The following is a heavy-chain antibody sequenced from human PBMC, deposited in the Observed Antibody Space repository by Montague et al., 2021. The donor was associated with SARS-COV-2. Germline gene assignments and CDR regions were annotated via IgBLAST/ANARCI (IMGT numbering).Heavy chain of an antibody. D-gene: IGHD1-14*01. J-gene: IGHJ3*01. CDR2: FYSSGIT. CDR1: GGSISNKDYY. V-gene: IGHV4-61*05. Sequence: SETLSLTCAVSGGSISNKDYYWGWIRQPPWKGLEWIGFFYSSGITDSNPSFKSRVSISLDTSKNQVSLKLRSVTTADTAVYYCARETMTGDAFDVWGQGKMVTVS. CDR3: ARETMTGDAFDV.